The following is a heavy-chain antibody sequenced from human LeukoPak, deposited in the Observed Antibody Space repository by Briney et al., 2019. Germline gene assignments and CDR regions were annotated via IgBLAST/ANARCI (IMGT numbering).Heavy chain of an antibody. CDR1: GVSISSYY. CDR3: ARDDSSGWYSD. J-gene: IGHJ4*02. Sequence: SETLSLTCTVSGVSISSYYWSWIRQPPGKGLEWIGYIYYSGSTNYNPSLKSRATISVDTSKNQFSLKLSSVTAADTAVYYCARDDSSGWYSDWGQGTLVTVSS. V-gene: IGHV4-59*01. CDR2: IYYSGST. D-gene: IGHD6-19*01.